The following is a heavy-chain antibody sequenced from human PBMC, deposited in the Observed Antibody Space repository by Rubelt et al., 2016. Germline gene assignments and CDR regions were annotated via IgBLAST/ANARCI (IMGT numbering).Heavy chain of an antibody. J-gene: IGHJ5*02. Sequence: QVQLQQSGPSLVKPSQTLSLSCAISGDSVSGNSTTWNWIRQSPSRGLEWLGRTYYRSKWGRDYAGSVKGRITINPATSKNQFSLQLNSVTPEDTAVYYCARGPAKLDPWGQGTLVTVSS. V-gene: IGHV6-1*01. CDR1: GDSVSGNSTT. CDR2: TYYRSKWGR. CDR3: ARGPAKLDP.